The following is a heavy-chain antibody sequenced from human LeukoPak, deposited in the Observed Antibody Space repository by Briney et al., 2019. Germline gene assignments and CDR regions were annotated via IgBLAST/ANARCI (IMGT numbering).Heavy chain of an antibody. D-gene: IGHD2-21*02. Sequence: GGSLRLSCAASGFTFSSYGMHWVRQAPGKGLEWVAHINPDGRDTYYVDSVKGRFTISRDNAQNSMYLQMNSLRVEDTAVYYCTSWGDTTAEYFQRWGQGTLVTVSS. V-gene: IGHV3-7*01. CDR3: TSWGDTTAEYFQR. J-gene: IGHJ1*01. CDR1: GFTFSSYG. CDR2: INPDGRDT.